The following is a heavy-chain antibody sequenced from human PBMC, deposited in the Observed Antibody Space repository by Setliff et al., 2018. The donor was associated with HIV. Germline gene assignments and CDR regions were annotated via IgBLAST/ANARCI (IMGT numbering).Heavy chain of an antibody. CDR3: ATLAGDYYDF. V-gene: IGHV1-8*02. D-gene: IGHD3-3*02. Sequence: ASVKVSCKASGYTFTNYDINWVRQATGQGLEWVGWMNPNSGNTGYAQKFQGRVTMTRNTSRNTAYMELRSLRSDDTAVYYCATLAGDYYDFWGQGTLVTVSS. CDR2: MNPNSGNT. J-gene: IGHJ4*02. CDR1: GYTFTNYD.